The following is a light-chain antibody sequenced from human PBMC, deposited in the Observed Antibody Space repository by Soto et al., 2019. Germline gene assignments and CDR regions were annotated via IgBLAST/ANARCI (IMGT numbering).Light chain of an antibody. V-gene: IGKV3-11*01. J-gene: IGKJ1*01. Sequence: EIVLTQSPGTLSLSPGERATLSCRASQSVSSSLAWYQQKPGQAPRLLIYDASTRATGISARFSCSGSGTDFTLTISSLEPEDFARDYCQQRSNWPVTFGQGTKVEVK. CDR2: DAS. CDR1: QSVSSS. CDR3: QQRSNWPVT.